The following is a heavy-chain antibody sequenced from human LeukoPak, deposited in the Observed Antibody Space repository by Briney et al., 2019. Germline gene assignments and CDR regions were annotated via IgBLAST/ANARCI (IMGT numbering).Heavy chain of an antibody. V-gene: IGHV4-34*01. CDR3: ARRLVNDADSQVSDD. D-gene: IGHD6-19*01. CDR2: INDSGNT. Sequence: PSETLSLTCAVYSGSFNGYYWSWIRQFPGKGLEWIGEINDSGNTNYNPSLKSRVTLSVDTSKNQFSLRPGSVTAADTAVYYCARRLVNDADSQVSDDWGQGILVTVSS. J-gene: IGHJ4*02. CDR1: SGSFNGYY.